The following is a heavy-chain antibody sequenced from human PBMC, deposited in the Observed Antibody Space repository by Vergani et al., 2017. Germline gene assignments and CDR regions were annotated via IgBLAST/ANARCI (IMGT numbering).Heavy chain of an antibody. Sequence: QVQLVESGGGVVQPGRSLRLSCAASGFTFSSYAMHWVRPAPGKGLEWGAVISYDGSNKYYADSVKGRFTISRDNSKNTLYLQMNSLRAEDTAVYYCAKSYYDFWSGPPSGYYMDVWGKGTTVTVSS. CDR2: ISYDGSNK. CDR3: AKSYYDFWSGPPSGYYMDV. V-gene: IGHV3-30*04. J-gene: IGHJ6*03. D-gene: IGHD3-3*01. CDR1: GFTFSSYA.